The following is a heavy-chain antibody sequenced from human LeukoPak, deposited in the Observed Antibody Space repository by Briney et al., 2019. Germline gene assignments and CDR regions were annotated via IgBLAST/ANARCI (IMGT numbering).Heavy chain of an antibody. CDR1: RFTFSSYG. Sequence: GSLRLSCAASRFTFSSYGMHWVRQAPGKGLEWVAYIQYDGSNEQYADSVKGRFSISRDGSKNILYLQMNSLRAEDTAVYYCAKDRCSNGVGCYYYYMDVWGKGTTVTISS. CDR2: IQYDGSNE. CDR3: AKDRCSNGVGCYYYYMDV. D-gene: IGHD2-8*01. V-gene: IGHV3-30*02. J-gene: IGHJ6*03.